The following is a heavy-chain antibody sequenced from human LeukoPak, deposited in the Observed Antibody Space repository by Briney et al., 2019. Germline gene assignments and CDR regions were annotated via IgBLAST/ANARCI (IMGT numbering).Heavy chain of an antibody. J-gene: IGHJ6*02. V-gene: IGHV4-59*01. CDR1: GGSISNSY. Sequence: SETLSLTCTVSGGSISNSYWSWIGQPPGKGLEWIGYISYSGSTNYNPSLTSRVSISVDTSKSQFSLKLSSVTTADTALYYCARGGCSSISCYYYYGMDVWGQGTTVTVSS. D-gene: IGHD2-2*01. CDR2: ISYSGST. CDR3: ARGGCSSISCYYYYGMDV.